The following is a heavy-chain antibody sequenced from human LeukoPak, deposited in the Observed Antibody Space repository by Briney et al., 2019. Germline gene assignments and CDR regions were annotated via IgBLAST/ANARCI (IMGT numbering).Heavy chain of an antibody. Sequence: GGSLRLSCAASGFTFSSYSMNWVRQAPGKGLEWDSYISSSSSTIYYADSVKGRFTISRDNAKNSLYLQMNSLRAEDTAVYYCARAASPPDSSGYYLNDAFDIWGQGTMVTVSS. CDR2: ISSSSSTI. CDR1: GFTFSSYS. CDR3: ARAASPPDSSGYYLNDAFDI. V-gene: IGHV3-48*01. D-gene: IGHD3-22*01. J-gene: IGHJ3*02.